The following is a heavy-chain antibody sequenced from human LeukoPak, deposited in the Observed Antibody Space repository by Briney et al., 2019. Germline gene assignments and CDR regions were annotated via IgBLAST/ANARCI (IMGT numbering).Heavy chain of an antibody. V-gene: IGHV4-59*01. D-gene: IGHD2-21*02. CDR1: GGSISSYY. J-gene: IGHJ4*02. CDR2: IYYSGST. Sequence: SETLSLTCTVSGGSISSYYWSWIRQPPGKGLEWIGYIYYSGSTNYNPSLKSRVTISVDTSKNQFSLKLSSVTAADTAVYYCASSLCGGDCYLGYWGQGTLVTVSS. CDR3: ASSLCGGDCYLGY.